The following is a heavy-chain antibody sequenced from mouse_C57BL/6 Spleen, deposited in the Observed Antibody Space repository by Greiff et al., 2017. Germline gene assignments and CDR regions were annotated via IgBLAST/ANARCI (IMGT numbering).Heavy chain of an antibody. J-gene: IGHJ4*01. V-gene: IGHV1-54*01. CDR2: INPGSGGT. CDR3: ARRGDYDGDYYAMDY. Sequence: QVHVKQSGAELVRPGTSVKVSCKASGYAFTNYLIEWVKQRPGQGLEWIGVINPGSGGTNYNEKFKGKATLTADKSSSTAYMQLSSLTSEDSAVYYCARRGDYDGDYYAMDYWGQGTSVTVSS. D-gene: IGHD1-1*01. CDR1: GYAFTNYL.